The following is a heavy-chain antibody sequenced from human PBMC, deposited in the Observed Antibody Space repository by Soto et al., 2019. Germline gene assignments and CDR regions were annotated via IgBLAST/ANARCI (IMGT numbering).Heavy chain of an antibody. CDR2: IRRSGST. D-gene: IGHD6-6*01. V-gene: IGHV4-34*01. CDR1: DGSFNDYF. CDR3: ARAPKVSGSAQTRPDF. Sequence: PSETLSLTCGVYDGSFNDYFWTWIRQPPGKGLEWIGEIRRSGSTYYNPSLESRVTISVDTSKSQFSLRVTSVTAADTAVYYCARAPKVSGSAQTRPDFWGQGSLVTSPQ. J-gene: IGHJ4*02.